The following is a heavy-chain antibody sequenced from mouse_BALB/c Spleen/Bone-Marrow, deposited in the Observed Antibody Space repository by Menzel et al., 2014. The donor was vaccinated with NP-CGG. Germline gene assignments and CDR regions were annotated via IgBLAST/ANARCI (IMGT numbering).Heavy chain of an antibody. CDR1: GYTFTDYY. D-gene: IGHD4-1*01. J-gene: IGHJ4*01. V-gene: IGHV1-77*01. CDR2: IYPGSGNT. CDR3: ARDWDHYAMDY. Sequence: QVQLQQPGAELARPGASVKLSCKASGYTFTDYYINWVKQRTGQGLEWIGEIYPGSGNTYYNEKFKGKATLTADKSSSTAYMQLSSLTSEDSAVYFCARDWDHYAMDYWGQGTSVTVSS.